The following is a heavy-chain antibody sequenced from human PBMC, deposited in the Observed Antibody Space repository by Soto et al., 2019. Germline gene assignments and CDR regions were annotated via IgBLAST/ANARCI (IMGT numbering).Heavy chain of an antibody. CDR3: ARGGYSSGWRRARQKGPVDYFDY. V-gene: IGHV4-34*01. CDR2: INHSGST. D-gene: IGHD6-19*01. J-gene: IGHJ4*02. Sequence: SETLSLTCAVYGGSLSGYYWSWIRQPPGKGLEWIGEINHSGSTNYNPSLKSRVTISVDTSKNQCSLKLSSVTAADTAVYYCARGGYSSGWRRARQKGPVDYFDYWGQGTLVTVSS. CDR1: GGSLSGYY.